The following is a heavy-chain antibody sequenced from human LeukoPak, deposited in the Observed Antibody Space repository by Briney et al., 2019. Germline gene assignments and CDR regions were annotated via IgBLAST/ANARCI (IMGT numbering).Heavy chain of an antibody. V-gene: IGHV3-11*04. D-gene: IGHD6-13*01. CDR2: ISSSGSML. J-gene: IGHJ4*02. CDR3: TRGPYSSSWYYFDY. CDR1: GFTFSDYY. Sequence: GGSLRLSCAVSGFTFSDYYMSWVRQAPGKGLEWVSYISSSGSMLHYADSVEGRFTISRDNAKNSLHLQMSSLRVEDTAVYYCTRGPYSSSWYYFDYWGQGTLVTVSS.